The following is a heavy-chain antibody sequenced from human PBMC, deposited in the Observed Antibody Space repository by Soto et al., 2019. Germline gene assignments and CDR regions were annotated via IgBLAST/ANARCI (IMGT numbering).Heavy chain of an antibody. CDR3: ARDQDSYCSGGSCYRFDP. CDR2: LSGGGANT. CDR1: GFSFSTYS. D-gene: IGHD2-15*01. Sequence: GGSLRLSCAASGFSFSTYSMAWVRQSAGKGPQWVSGLSGGGANTFYIDSVKGRFTISRDNAKNLLYLQMNSLRADDTAVYYCARDQDSYCSGGSCYRFDPWGQGTQVTVSS. J-gene: IGHJ5*02. V-gene: IGHV3-21*01.